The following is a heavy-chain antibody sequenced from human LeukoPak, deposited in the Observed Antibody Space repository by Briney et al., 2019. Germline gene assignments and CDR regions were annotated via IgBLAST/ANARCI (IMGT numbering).Heavy chain of an antibody. CDR3: ARLPYGDYFMDV. V-gene: IGHV4-59*08. CDR2: IYYSGST. CDR1: GGSISSYY. Sequence: SETLSLTCTVSGGSISSYYWSWIRQPPGKGLEWIGYIYYSGSTNYNPSLKSRVTISVDTSKNQFSLKVGSVTAADTAVYYCARLPYGDYFMDVWGQGTTVTVSS. J-gene: IGHJ6*02. D-gene: IGHD4-17*01.